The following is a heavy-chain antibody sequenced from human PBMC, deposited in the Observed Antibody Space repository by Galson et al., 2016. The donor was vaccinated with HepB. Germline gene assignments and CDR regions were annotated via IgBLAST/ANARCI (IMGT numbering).Heavy chain of an antibody. Sequence: SLRLSCAASGFSFSNYMTWVRQAPGKGLEWVSVIYSGGGTSYADSVKGRFTISRDSSKNTLYLQMNSLRAEDTAVYYCARKTDSVGGGDYWGQGTLVTVSS. CDR1: GFSFSNY. J-gene: IGHJ4*02. V-gene: IGHV3-53*01. CDR2: IYSGGGT. D-gene: IGHD2-15*01. CDR3: ARKTDSVGGGDY.